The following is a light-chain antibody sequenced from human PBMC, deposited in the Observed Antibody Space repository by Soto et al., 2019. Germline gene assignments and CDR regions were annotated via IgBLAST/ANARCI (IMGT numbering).Light chain of an antibody. Sequence: QSVLTQPPSASGSPGQSVTISCTGTSSDVGGYNYVSWYQQHPGKAPKLIIYEVRERPSGVPDRFSGSKSGNTASLTVSGLQAEDEADYYCRSYAGRDKYVFGTGTKVTVL. J-gene: IGLJ1*01. CDR2: EVR. CDR3: RSYAGRDKYV. CDR1: SSDVGGYNY. V-gene: IGLV2-8*01.